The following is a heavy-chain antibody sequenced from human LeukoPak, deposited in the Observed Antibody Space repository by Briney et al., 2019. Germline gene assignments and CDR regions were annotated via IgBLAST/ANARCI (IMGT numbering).Heavy chain of an antibody. D-gene: IGHD3-16*02. J-gene: IGHJ4*02. CDR1: GYSFTSNW. CDR3: ARLFRYGYDNVWESYRYHDY. V-gene: IGHV5-51*01. Sequence: GESLKISCKSSGYSFTSNWIGWVRQMPGKGLEWMGIIYPGDSDTKYSPSFRGQVTISADKSISTAHLQWSSLKASDTAIYYCARLFRYGYDNVWESYRYHDYWGQGTLVTVSS. CDR2: IYPGDSDT.